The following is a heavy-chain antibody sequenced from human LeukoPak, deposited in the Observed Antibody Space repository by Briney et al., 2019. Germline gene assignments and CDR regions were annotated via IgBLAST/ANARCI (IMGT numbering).Heavy chain of an antibody. V-gene: IGHV3-30-3*01. Sequence: GGSLRLSCAASGLTFSSYAMSWVRQAPGKGLEWVAVISYDGSNKYYADSVKGRFTISRDNSKNTLYLQMNSLRAEDTAVYYCASRKYSSSSPTFDYWGQGTLVTVSS. D-gene: IGHD6-6*01. J-gene: IGHJ4*02. CDR1: GLTFSSYA. CDR2: ISYDGSNK. CDR3: ASRKYSSSSPTFDY.